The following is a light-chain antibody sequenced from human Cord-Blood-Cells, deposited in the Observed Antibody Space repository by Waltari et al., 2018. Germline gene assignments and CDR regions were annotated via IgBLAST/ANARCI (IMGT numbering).Light chain of an antibody. V-gene: IGLV2-23*01. J-gene: IGLJ3*02. CDR2: EGS. CDR1: RSDVGSYNL. CDR3: CSYAGSSTWV. Sequence: QSALPQPASVSGSPGQSITISCTGTRSDVGSYNLVSWYQQHPGKAPKLMIYEGSKRPSGVSNRFSGSKSGNTASLTISGLQAEDEADYYCCSYAGSSTWVFGGETKLTVL.